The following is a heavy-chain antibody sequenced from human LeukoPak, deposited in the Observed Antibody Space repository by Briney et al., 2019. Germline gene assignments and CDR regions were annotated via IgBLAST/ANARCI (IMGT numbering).Heavy chain of an antibody. CDR2: INPNSGGT. V-gene: IGHV1-2*02. Sequence: ASVKVSCKASGYTFTGYYMHWVRQAPGQGLEWMGWINPNSGGTNYAQKFQGRVTMTRDTSISTAYMELSRLRSDDTAVYYCARGHDSSGYYAFDHWGQGTLVTVSS. J-gene: IGHJ4*02. CDR1: GYTFTGYY. CDR3: ARGHDSSGYYAFDH. D-gene: IGHD3-22*01.